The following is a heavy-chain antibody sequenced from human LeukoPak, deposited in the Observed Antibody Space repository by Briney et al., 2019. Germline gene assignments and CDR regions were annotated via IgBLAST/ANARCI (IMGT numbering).Heavy chain of an antibody. J-gene: IGHJ5*02. V-gene: IGHV1-18*01. CDR1: GYTFTSYG. CDR2: ISAYNGNT. D-gene: IGHD3-22*01. Sequence: GASVKVSCKASGYTFTSYGISWVRQAPGQGLEWMGWISAYNGNTNYAQKFQGRVTMTRDTSISTAYMELSRLRSDDTAVYYCARDRGVLGYYDSSGYYYGYNPWGQGTLVTVSS. CDR3: ARDRGVLGYYDSSGYYYGYNP.